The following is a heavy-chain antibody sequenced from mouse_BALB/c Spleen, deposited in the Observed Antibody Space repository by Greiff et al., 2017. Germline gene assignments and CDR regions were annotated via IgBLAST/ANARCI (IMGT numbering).Heavy chain of an antibody. CDR1: GFSLTSYG. Sequence: QVQLKESGPGLVAPSQSLSITCTVSGFSLTSYGVHWVRQPPGKGLEWLGVIWAGGSTNYNSALMSRLSISKDNSKSQVFLKMNSLQTDDTAMYYCARDHYYGSPFAYWGQGTLVTVSA. CDR2: IWAGGST. J-gene: IGHJ3*01. CDR3: ARDHYYGSPFAY. V-gene: IGHV2-9*02. D-gene: IGHD1-1*01.